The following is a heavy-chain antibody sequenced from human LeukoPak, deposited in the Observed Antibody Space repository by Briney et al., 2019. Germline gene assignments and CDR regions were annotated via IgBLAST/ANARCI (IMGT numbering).Heavy chain of an antibody. CDR2: ISYDGTDQ. CDR3: AKDRNFEGGTTAGYFHL. D-gene: IGHD1-7*01. CDR1: GFIFSSYG. Sequence: GGSLRLSCAASGFIFSSYGMHWVRQAPGKGLEWAAVISYDGTDQDYADSVKGRFTISRDNSNNTLYLQMNSLRAEDTAVYYCAKDRNFEGGTTAGYFHLWGQGTLVTVSS. V-gene: IGHV3-30*18. J-gene: IGHJ1*01.